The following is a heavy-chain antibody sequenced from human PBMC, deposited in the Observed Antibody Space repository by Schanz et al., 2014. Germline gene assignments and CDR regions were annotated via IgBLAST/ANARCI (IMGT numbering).Heavy chain of an antibody. V-gene: IGHV3-23*01. CDR1: GFTFSSYA. D-gene: IGHD3-22*01. CDR3: ARPPHDSSGYYPFDY. J-gene: IGHJ4*02. Sequence: EVQLMESGGGLVKPGGSLRLSCAASGFTFSSYAMSWVRQAPGKGLEWVSAISGSGGSTYYADSVKGRFTISRDNSKNTLYLQMNSLRAEDTAVYYCARPPHDSSGYYPFDYWGQGTLVTVSS. CDR2: ISGSGGST.